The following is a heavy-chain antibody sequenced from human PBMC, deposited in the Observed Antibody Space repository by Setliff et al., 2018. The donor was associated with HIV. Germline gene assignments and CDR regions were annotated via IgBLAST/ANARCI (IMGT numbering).Heavy chain of an antibody. CDR3: ARVFPPTRGATTNTPPGVFDI. D-gene: IGHD1-1*01. CDR2: IYGSGST. J-gene: IGHJ3*02. V-gene: IGHV4-4*07. CDR1: GGSMSPYY. Sequence: SETLSLTCTVSGGSMSPYYWSWIRQGDGIGLEWIGRIYGSGSTIYNPSLRGRVTMSVDVSKNQFSLKLSSVTAADTAVYYCARVFPPTRGATTNTPPGVFDIWGQGTMVTVSS.